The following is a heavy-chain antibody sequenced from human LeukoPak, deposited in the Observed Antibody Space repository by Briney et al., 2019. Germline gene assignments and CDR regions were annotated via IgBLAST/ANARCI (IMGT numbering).Heavy chain of an antibody. J-gene: IGHJ4*02. CDR1: GGSISSSNW. CDR2: IYHSGST. CDR3: ARSDIWGSYRFLDY. V-gene: IGHV4-4*02. Sequence: PSETLSLTCAVSGGSISSSNWWRWVRPPPGKGLEWIGEIYHSGSTNYNPSLKSRVTISVDKSKNQFSLKLSSVTAADTAVYYCARSDIWGSYRFLDYWGQGALVTVSS. D-gene: IGHD3-16*02.